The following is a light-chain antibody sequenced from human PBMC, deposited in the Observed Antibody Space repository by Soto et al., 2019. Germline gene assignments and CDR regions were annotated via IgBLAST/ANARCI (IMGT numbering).Light chain of an antibody. CDR2: KAS. J-gene: IGKJ2*01. CDR1: QTISSW. Sequence: DIQMTQSPSTLSGSVGDRVTITCRASQTISSWLAWYQQKPGKAPKLLIYKASTLKSGVPSRFSGSGSGTEFTLTISSLQPDDFATYYCQHYNSYSFTFXQGT. V-gene: IGKV1-5*03. CDR3: QHYNSYSFT.